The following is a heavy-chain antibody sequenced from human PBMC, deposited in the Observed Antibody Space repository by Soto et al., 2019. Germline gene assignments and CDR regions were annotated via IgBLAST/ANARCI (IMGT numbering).Heavy chain of an antibody. CDR3: ARDLAYCGGDCYSEVFYKNYGMDV. Sequence: EVQLVESGGGLVKPGGSLRLSCAASAFSFSTYMMNWVRQAPGKGLEWVSSISSSSSYIYYADSVKGRFTISRDNAKNSLYLQMNSLRAEDTAVYYCARDLAYCGGDCYSEVFYKNYGMDVWGQGTTVTVSS. CDR1: AFSFSTYM. D-gene: IGHD2-21*02. V-gene: IGHV3-21*01. J-gene: IGHJ6*02. CDR2: ISSSSSYI.